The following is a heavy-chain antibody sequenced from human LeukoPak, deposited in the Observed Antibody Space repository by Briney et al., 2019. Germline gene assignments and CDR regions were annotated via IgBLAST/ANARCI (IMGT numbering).Heavy chain of an antibody. Sequence: GGSLRLSCAVSGFTFDDYAMHWVRHVPGEGLEWVSGINWNSDSIGYADSVKGRFTTSRDNAKNSLYLQMNSLRAEDTAFYYCAINGGGDSGYGNFDYWGQGTLVTVSS. V-gene: IGHV3-9*01. CDR1: GFTFDDYA. CDR3: AINGGGDSGYGNFDY. J-gene: IGHJ4*02. D-gene: IGHD5-12*01. CDR2: INWNSDSI.